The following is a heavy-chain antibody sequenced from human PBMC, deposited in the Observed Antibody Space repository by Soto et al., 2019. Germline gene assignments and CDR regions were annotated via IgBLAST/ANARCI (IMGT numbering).Heavy chain of an antibody. CDR2: ISWDGDFL. Sequence: PVGSLRLSCEASGFKFDDYMMHWVRQAPGKGLEWISRISWDGDFLDYADSIKGRFTVSRDNSNNSLYLHMHRLKTEDTAFYYCAKEGNGGSSLDSWGQGTLVTVSS. CDR3: AKEGNGGSSLDS. J-gene: IGHJ5*01. D-gene: IGHD2-15*01. CDR1: GFKFDDYM. V-gene: IGHV3-43*01.